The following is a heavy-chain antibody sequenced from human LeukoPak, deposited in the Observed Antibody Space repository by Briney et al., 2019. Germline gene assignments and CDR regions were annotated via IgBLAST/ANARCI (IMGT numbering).Heavy chain of an antibody. J-gene: IGHJ3*02. CDR1: GFTFSSYW. CDR2: IKQDGSEK. Sequence: GGSLRLSCAASGFTFSSYWMTWVRQAPGKRLDWVANIKQDGSEKYYVDSVKGRFTISRDNSKNTLYLQMNSLRAEDTAVYYCAKDGGYSFDAFDIWGQGTMVTVSS. CDR3: AKDGGYSFDAFDI. D-gene: IGHD5-18*01. V-gene: IGHV3-7*01.